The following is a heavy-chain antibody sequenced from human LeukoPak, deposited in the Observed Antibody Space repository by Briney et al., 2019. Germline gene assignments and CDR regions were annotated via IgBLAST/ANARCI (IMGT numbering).Heavy chain of an antibody. CDR3: AKSRVVAVAQPYFDY. CDR2: ISGSGGST. J-gene: IGHJ4*02. CDR1: GFTFSSYA. V-gene: IGHV3-23*01. D-gene: IGHD6-19*01. Sequence: GGSLRLSCAASGFTFSSYAMSWVRQAPGKGLEWVSAISGSGGSTYYADSVKGRFTISRDNAKNSLYLQLNSLRVEDTALYYCAKSRVVAVAQPYFDYWGQGTLVTVSS.